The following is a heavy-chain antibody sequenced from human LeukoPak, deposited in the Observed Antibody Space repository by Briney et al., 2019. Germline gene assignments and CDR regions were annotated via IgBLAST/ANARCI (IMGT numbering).Heavy chain of an antibody. Sequence: PSETLSLTCTVSGGSISTYYWSWIRQPPGKELEWIAYIDYSASTNYNPSLKSRVTISVDTSKNQFSLKLSSVTAADTAVYYCARDSRRELLHAFDIWGQGTMVTVSS. D-gene: IGHD1-26*01. J-gene: IGHJ3*02. CDR3: ARDSRRELLHAFDI. CDR2: IDYSAST. CDR1: GGSISTYY. V-gene: IGHV4-59*01.